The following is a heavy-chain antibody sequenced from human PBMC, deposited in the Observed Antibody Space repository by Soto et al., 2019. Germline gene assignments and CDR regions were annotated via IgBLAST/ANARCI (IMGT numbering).Heavy chain of an antibody. D-gene: IGHD1-26*01. V-gene: IGHV4-39*01. CDR1: GGSISSSSYY. Sequence: SETLSLTCTVSGGSISSSSYYWGWIRQPPGKGLEWIGSIYYSGSTYYNPSLKSRVTISVDTSKNQFSLKLSSVTAADTAVYYCARRTWMGAIYYFDYWGQGTLVTVSS. CDR3: ARRTWMGAIYYFDY. CDR2: IYYSGST. J-gene: IGHJ4*02.